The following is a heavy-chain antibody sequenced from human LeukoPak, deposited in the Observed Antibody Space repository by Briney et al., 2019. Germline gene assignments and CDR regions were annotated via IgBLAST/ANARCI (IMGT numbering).Heavy chain of an antibody. CDR1: GGSISSGGYY. J-gene: IGHJ6*02. CDR3: ARVGGGNFYYYGMDV. V-gene: IGHV4-31*03. Sequence: SQTLSLTCTVSGGSISSGGYYWSWIRQHPGKGLEWIGYIYYSGSTYYNPSLKSRVTISVDTSQNQFSLRLSSVTAADTAVYYCARVGGGNFYYYGMDVWGQGTTVTVSS. CDR2: IYYSGST. D-gene: IGHD2-15*01.